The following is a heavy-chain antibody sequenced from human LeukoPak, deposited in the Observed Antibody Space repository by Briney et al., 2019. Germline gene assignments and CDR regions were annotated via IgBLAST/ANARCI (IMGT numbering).Heavy chain of an antibody. CDR3: ARDRVGRQQLLSPSDY. CDR1: GFTFGSYA. Sequence: GGSLRLSCAASGFTFGSYAMNWVRQAPGKGLEWVAIIWHDGSNKYYADSVEGRFTISRDKSKNTLYLQMNSLRAEDTAVYYCARDRVGRQQLLSPSDYWGQGTLVTVSS. V-gene: IGHV3-33*08. D-gene: IGHD6-13*01. CDR2: IWHDGSNK. J-gene: IGHJ4*02.